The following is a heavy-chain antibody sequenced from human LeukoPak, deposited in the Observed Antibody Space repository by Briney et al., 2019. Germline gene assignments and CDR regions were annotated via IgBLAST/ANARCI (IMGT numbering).Heavy chain of an antibody. D-gene: IGHD6-6*01. CDR2: MNPNSGNT. Sequence: ASVKVSCKASGYTFTSYDINWVRQATGQGLEWMGWMNPNSGNTGYAQKFQGRVTMTRNTSISTAYMELSSLRSEVTAVYYCWVRAARIPPAGWFDPWGQGTLVTVSS. CDR3: WVRAARIPPAGWFDP. CDR1: GYTFTSYD. J-gene: IGHJ5*02. V-gene: IGHV1-8*01.